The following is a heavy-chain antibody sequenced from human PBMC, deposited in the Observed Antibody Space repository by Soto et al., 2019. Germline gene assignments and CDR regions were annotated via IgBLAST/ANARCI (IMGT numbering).Heavy chain of an antibody. CDR2: IWYDGSNK. CDR1: GFTFSSYG. V-gene: IGHV3-33*01. D-gene: IGHD4-17*01. Sequence: QVQLVESGGGVVQPGRSLRLSCAASGFTFSSYGMHWVRQAPGKGLEWVAVIWYDGSNKYYADSVKGRFTISRDNSKNPLYLQMNSLRAEDTAVYYCARDGPDYGDYLEADAFDIWGQGTMVTVSS. J-gene: IGHJ3*02. CDR3: ARDGPDYGDYLEADAFDI.